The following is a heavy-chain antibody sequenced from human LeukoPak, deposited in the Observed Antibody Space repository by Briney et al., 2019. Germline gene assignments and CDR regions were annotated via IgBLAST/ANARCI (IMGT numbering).Heavy chain of an antibody. CDR3: ARRGGLLAPDFDP. Sequence: PSQTLSLTCTVSGGSISSGDYYWSWIRQPPGKGLEWIGYIYYSGSTYYNPSLKSRVTISVDTSKNQFSLKLSSVTAADTAVYYCARRGGLLAPDFDPWGQGTLVTVSS. D-gene: IGHD1-14*01. CDR1: GGSISSGDYY. J-gene: IGHJ5*02. CDR2: IYYSGST. V-gene: IGHV4-30-4*01.